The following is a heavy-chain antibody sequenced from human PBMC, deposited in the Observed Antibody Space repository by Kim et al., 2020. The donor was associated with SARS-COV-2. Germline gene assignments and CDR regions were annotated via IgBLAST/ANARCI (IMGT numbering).Heavy chain of an antibody. CDR2: TYGDNRD. CDR3: VRYEH. CDR1: GFTVSNNY. Sequence: GGSLRLSCAASGFTVSNNYIIWVRQAPGKGLEWVSSTYGDNRDHYADSVKGRFTISRDNSKNTVYLQMNSLTVDDTATYYCVRYEHWSQGALVTVSS. D-gene: IGHD3-16*01. J-gene: IGHJ4*02. V-gene: IGHV3-53*01.